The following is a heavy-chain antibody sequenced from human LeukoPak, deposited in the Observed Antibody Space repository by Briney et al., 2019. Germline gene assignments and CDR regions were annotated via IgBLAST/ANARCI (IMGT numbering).Heavy chain of an antibody. D-gene: IGHD6-13*01. CDR3: AKHPTPIAPAGHPSRDY. CDR1: GGTFNSYA. Sequence: ASVKVSCKASGGTFNSYAITWVRQAPGQGLEWLGGIIPIFGTTNYAQKFQGRVTITADESTNTAYMELSSLRSDDTAVYYCAKHPTPIAPAGHPSRDYGGRGPLAPVSS. CDR2: IIPIFGTT. J-gene: IGHJ4*02. V-gene: IGHV1-69*13.